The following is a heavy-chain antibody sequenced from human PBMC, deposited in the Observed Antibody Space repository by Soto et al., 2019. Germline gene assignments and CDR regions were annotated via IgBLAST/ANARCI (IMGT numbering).Heavy chain of an antibody. CDR2: IYYSGST. D-gene: IGHD3-10*01. CDR1: GASITNYY. J-gene: IGHJ6*02. Sequence: QVQLQESGPGLVKPSETLSLTCTVSGASITNYYWSWIRQPPGKGLQWIGYIYYSGSTNYNPSLKKRLPMSIDTSKHQFPRNLRSVTAVDTAVYYCARDHRVRGIIRRTYGLDVWGQGTTVTVSS. CDR3: ARDHRVRGIIRRTYGLDV. V-gene: IGHV4-59*01.